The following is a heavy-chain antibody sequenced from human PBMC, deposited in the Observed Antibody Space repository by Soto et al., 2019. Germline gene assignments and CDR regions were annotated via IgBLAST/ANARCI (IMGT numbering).Heavy chain of an antibody. D-gene: IGHD2-2*02. V-gene: IGHV5-10-1*01. CDR1: GYSFTSYW. CDR2: IDPSDSDT. CDR3: ARYYTSIYYYGMDV. Sequence: PGESLKISCKGSGYSFTSYWISWVRQMPGKGLEWMGRIDPSDSDTSYSPSFEGHVTISVDRSISTAYLQWSSLKASDTAMYYFARYYTSIYYYGMDVWGQGTTVTVSS. J-gene: IGHJ6*02.